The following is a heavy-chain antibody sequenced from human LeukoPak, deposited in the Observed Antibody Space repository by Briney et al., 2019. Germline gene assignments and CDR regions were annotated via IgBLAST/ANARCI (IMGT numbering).Heavy chain of an antibody. J-gene: IGHJ6*02. Sequence: SETLSLTCPANGGPFSVYSWGWIRQAPGKGLEWIGEINHSGGTNYNPSLESRVIISVDTSRKQFNLRLNSVTAADTAVYYCLQWFPESAMDAWGQGTTVTVSS. CDR3: LQWFPESAMDA. CDR2: INHSGGT. D-gene: IGHD3-10*01. V-gene: IGHV4-34*01. CDR1: GGPFSVYS.